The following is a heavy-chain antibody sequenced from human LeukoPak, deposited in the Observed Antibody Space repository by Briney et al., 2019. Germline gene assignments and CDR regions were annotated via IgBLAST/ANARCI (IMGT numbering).Heavy chain of an antibody. J-gene: IGHJ4*02. D-gene: IGHD3-9*01. CDR1: GFTFSSYA. CDR2: ISGSGSST. CDR3: AKDRGSYGILDY. V-gene: IGHV3-23*01. Sequence: GGSLRLSCAASGFTFSSYAMSWVRQAPGKGLEWVSGISGSGSSTYYADSGKGRFTISRDNSKNTLYLQMNSLRAEDSAVYYCAKDRGSYGILDYWGQGTLVTVSS.